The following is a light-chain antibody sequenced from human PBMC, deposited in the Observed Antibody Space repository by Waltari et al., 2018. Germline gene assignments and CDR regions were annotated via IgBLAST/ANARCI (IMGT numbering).Light chain of an antibody. CDR1: QSSSTW. J-gene: IGKJ1*01. CDR3: QQYHSSPGT. CDR2: KAS. Sequence: DIQMTQSPSTLSASVGDRVTITCRASQSSSTWLACYQQKPGKAPNLLIDKASTLETGVPARFSGSGSGTDFTLTISSLQPDDFATYYCQQYHSSPGTFGQGTKVEIK. V-gene: IGKV1-5*03.